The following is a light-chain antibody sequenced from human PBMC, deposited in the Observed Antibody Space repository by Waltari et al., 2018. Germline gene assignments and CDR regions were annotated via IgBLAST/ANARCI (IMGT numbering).Light chain of an antibody. CDR1: SGHSRNI. V-gene: IGLV4-69*01. CDR2: VNSEGSH. Sequence: QLVLTQSPSASASLGASVKLTCTLDSGHSRNIIAWLQQRPEKGPRYLMKVNSEGSHTKGDEVPDRFSGSSSGAERYLTSSNVQSEDEADYYCQTGGHGTWVFGGGTTLTVL. CDR3: QTGGHGTWV. J-gene: IGLJ3*02.